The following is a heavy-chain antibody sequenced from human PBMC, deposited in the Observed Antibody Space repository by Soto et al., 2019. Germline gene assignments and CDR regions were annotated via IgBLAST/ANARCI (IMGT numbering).Heavy chain of an antibody. Sequence: GGSLRLSCAASGFTFSSYGMHWVRQAPGKGLEWVAVIWYDGSNKYYADSVKGRFTISRDNSKNTLYLQMNSLRAEDTAVYYCAGRLGGDYIWGSPSPYYMDVWGKGTTVTVSS. CDR3: AGRLGGDYIWGSPSPYYMDV. V-gene: IGHV3-33*01. CDR1: GFTFSSYG. J-gene: IGHJ6*03. CDR2: IWYDGSNK. D-gene: IGHD3-16*01.